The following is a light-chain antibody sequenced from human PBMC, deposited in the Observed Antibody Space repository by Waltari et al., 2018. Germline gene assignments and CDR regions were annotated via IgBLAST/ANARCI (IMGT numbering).Light chain of an antibody. Sequence: DIQMTQSPSSLSASVGDRVTITCRASQSISSYLNWYQQKPGKAPKLLIYAASSLQSGVPSRFSGSGSGTDFTLIISSLQPDDSATYYCQQYNSYPYTFGQGTKLEIK. CDR3: QQYNSYPYT. CDR2: AAS. V-gene: IGKV1-39*01. CDR1: QSISSY. J-gene: IGKJ2*01.